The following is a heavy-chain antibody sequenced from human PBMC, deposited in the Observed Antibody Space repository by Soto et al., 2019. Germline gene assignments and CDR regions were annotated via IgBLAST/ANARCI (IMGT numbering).Heavy chain of an antibody. Sequence: PGGDLRLSCEASRFTCSVYEMHWFRQAPGKGLEWVSYISTSGSTVYYADSVKGRFTVSRDNTRNSLDLQMDSLRDEDTALYYCVRYCGTTRSTGVATRTFDYWGQGTLVTVSS. V-gene: IGHV3-48*03. D-gene: IGHD5-12*01. CDR2: ISTSGSTV. CDR1: RFTCSVYE. J-gene: IGHJ4*02. CDR3: VRYCGTTRSTGVATRTFDY.